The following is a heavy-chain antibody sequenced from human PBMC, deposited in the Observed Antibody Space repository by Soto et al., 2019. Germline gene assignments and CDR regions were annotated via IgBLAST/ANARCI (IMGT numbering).Heavy chain of an antibody. CDR2: IYPGDFDT. CDR1: GYSFATYW. J-gene: IGHJ4*02. CDR3: SRTTWKLVDPYYFDY. D-gene: IGHD2-15*01. V-gene: IGHV5-51*01. Sequence: GESLKISCKGSGYSFATYWIGWVRQMPGKGLELMGIIYPGDFDTRNSPSFQGQVTISVDKSISTAYLQWSSLKASDNAMDYCSRTTWKLVDPYYFDYWGQGTLVTVSS.